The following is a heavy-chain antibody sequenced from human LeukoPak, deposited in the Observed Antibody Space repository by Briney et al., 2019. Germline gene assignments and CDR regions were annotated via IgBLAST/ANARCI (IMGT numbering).Heavy chain of an antibody. J-gene: IGHJ3*02. CDR2: VYSSGST. D-gene: IGHD3-10*01. Sequence: GSLRLSCVASGFTFSDYAMSLVRQAPGKGLECVGYVYSSGSTNYNPSLKSRATISIDTSNNQFSLRLTSVTAADTAMYYCARHFDYDSAGDPFDIWGQGTMVTVSS. CDR3: ARHFDYDSAGDPFDI. CDR1: GFTFSDYA. V-gene: IGHV4-59*08.